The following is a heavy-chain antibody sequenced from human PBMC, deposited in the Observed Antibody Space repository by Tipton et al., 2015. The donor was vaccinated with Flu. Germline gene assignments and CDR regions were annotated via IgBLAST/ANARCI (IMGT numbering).Heavy chain of an antibody. D-gene: IGHD3-10*02. V-gene: IGHV4-38-2*01. Sequence: TLSLTCSVSGDSIGSDYFWGWIRQPPGKGLEWIGNIHRSGNTYHNPSLKSRVTISVDSSKNQFSLRLSSVTAADTAVYYCARHTGDSVRGVIDYWGQGTLVTVSP. CDR2: IHRSGNT. CDR3: ARHTGDSVRGVIDY. J-gene: IGHJ4*02. CDR1: GDSIGSDYF.